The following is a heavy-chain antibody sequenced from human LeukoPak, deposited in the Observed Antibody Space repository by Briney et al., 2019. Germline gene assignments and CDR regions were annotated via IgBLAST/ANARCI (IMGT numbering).Heavy chain of an antibody. CDR1: GFTFSSHG. V-gene: IGHV3-33*01. CDR2: IWYDGSDK. J-gene: IGHJ4*02. Sequence: GRSLRLSCAASGFTFSSHGMHWVRQAPGKGLEWVAVIWYDGSDKYYADSVKGRFTISRDNSKDTLYLQMTSLRADDTAVYYCARDRVLHYFDYWGQGALVTVSS. D-gene: IGHD3-16*01. CDR3: ARDRVLHYFDY.